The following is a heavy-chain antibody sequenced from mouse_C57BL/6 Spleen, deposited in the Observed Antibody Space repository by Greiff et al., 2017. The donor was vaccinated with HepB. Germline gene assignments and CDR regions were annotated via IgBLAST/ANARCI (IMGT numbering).Heavy chain of an antibody. V-gene: IGHV1-69*01. CDR3: ARCGSSNWYFDV. J-gene: IGHJ1*03. D-gene: IGHD1-1*01. CDR2: IDPSDSYT. Sequence: VQLQQPGAELVMPGASVKLSCKASGYTFTSYWMHWVKQRPGQGLEWIGEIDPSDSYTNYNQKFKVKSTLTVDKSSSTAYMQLSSLTSEDSAVYYCARCGSSNWYFDVWGTGTTVTVSS. CDR1: GYTFTSYW.